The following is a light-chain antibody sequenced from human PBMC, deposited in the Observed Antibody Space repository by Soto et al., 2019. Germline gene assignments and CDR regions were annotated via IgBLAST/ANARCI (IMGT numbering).Light chain of an antibody. V-gene: IGLV4-69*01. CDR3: QTWGTGIQGV. CDR1: SGHSSYA. Sequence: QPVLTQSPSASASLGASVKLTCTLSSGHSSYAIAWHQQQPEKGPRYLMKLNSDGSHSKGDGIPDRFLGSSSGAERYLTISSLQSEDEADYYCQTWGTGIQGVFGGGTKVTVL. J-gene: IGLJ2*01. CDR2: LNSDGSH.